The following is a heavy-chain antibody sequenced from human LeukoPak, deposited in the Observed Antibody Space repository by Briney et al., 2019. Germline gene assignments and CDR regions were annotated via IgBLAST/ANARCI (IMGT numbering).Heavy chain of an antibody. CDR1: GFTFSSYG. V-gene: IGHV3-23*01. J-gene: IGHJ4*02. CDR2: ISGSGSST. CDR3: AKGGEWELFDY. Sequence: GGSLRLSCAASGFTFSSYGMSWVRQAPEKGLEWVSAISGSGSSTYYAASVKGRFTISRDNSKNTLYLQMNGLRAEDTAVYYCAKGGEWELFDYWGQRTMVTVS. D-gene: IGHD1-26*01.